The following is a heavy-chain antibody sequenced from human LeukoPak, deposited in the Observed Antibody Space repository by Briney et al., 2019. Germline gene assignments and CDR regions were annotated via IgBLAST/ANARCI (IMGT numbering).Heavy chain of an antibody. CDR1: GFTFSSYS. CDR2: IGTDSGTI. D-gene: IGHD4-23*01. Sequence: GGSLRLSCAASGFTFSSYSFNWLRQAPGKGLEWVSYIGTDSGTIYYADSVKGRFTISRVNAKNSPYLQMNSLRDEDAAVYYCARHDYGGNSGDYWGQGTLVTVSS. CDR3: ARHDYGGNSGDY. J-gene: IGHJ4*02. V-gene: IGHV3-48*02.